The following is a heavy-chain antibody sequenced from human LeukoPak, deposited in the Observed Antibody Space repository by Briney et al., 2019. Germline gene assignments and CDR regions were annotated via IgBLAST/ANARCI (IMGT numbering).Heavy chain of an antibody. J-gene: IGHJ4*02. Sequence: ASVKVSCKASGYTFTSYDINWVRQATGQGLEWMGWMNPNSGNTGYAQKFQGRVTMTRNTSISTAYMELSSLRSEDTAVYYCARGAGLAALSTLDYWGQGTLVTVSS. D-gene: IGHD6-13*01. V-gene: IGHV1-8*01. CDR1: GYTFTSYD. CDR3: ARGAGLAALSTLDY. CDR2: MNPNSGNT.